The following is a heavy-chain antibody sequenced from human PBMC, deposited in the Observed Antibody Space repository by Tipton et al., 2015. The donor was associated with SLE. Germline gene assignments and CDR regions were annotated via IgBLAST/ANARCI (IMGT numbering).Heavy chain of an antibody. CDR1: GCTFGDYA. V-gene: IGHV3-33*08. J-gene: IGHJ4*02. D-gene: IGHD6-13*01. CDR2: IWYDGSKK. Sequence: SLRLSCAASGCTFGDYAMSWVRQAPGKGLEWVAVIWYDGSKKYYADSVKGRFTISRDNGKNSLYLQMNSLRAEDTAVYYCARDGIGSSSWGDFDYWGQGTLVTVSS. CDR3: ARDGIGSSSWGDFDY.